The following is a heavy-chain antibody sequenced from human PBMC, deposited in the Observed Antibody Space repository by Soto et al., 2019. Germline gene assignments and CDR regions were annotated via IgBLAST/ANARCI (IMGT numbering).Heavy chain of an antibody. CDR1: GGSISSGGYS. CDR3: ARSYSDAFDI. D-gene: IGHD1-26*01. J-gene: IGHJ3*02. Sequence: QLQLQESGSGLVKPSQTLSLTCAVSGGSISSGGYSWSWIRQPPGKGLEWIGYIYHSGSTYYNPSHTSRVTRSVDRSKNQFSLKLSSVTAADTAVYYCARSYSDAFDIWGQGTMVTVSS. V-gene: IGHV4-30-2*01. CDR2: IYHSGST.